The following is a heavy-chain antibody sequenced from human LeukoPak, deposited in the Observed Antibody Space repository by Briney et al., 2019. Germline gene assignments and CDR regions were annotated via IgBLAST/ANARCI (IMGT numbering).Heavy chain of an antibody. D-gene: IGHD5-24*01. J-gene: IGHJ4*02. V-gene: IGHV3-7*01. Sequence: GGSLRLSCAASGFTFSSYWMNWVRQAPGKGLEWVANIKQDGSEKYYVDSVKGQFTISRDNARNSLYLQMNTLRAEDTAVYYCGRDRRDGYKLLDYWGQGTLVTVSS. CDR2: IKQDGSEK. CDR3: GRDRRDGYKLLDY. CDR1: GFTFSSYW.